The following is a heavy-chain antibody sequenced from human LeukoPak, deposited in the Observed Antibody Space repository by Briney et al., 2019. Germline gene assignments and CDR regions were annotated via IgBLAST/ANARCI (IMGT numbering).Heavy chain of an antibody. CDR2: ISHTGSTM. V-gene: IGHV3-11*04. D-gene: IGHD3-10*01. Sequence: GGSLRLSCAASGFTFSDYYMSWIRQAPGKGLEWVSYISHTGSTMSYADSVKGRFTISRDNARNSLYLQMNSLRAEDTAVYYCAIPPLSGTGSSRPLAGMDVWGQGTTVTVSS. CDR3: AIPPLSGTGSSRPLAGMDV. CDR1: GFTFSDYY. J-gene: IGHJ6*02.